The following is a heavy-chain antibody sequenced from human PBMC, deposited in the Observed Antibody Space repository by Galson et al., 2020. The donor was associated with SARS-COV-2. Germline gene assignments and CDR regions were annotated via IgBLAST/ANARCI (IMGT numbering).Heavy chain of an antibody. CDR2: IYHTGNN. CDR3: ARPRDRLTAYRSAFDI. V-gene: IGHV4-39*01. D-gene: IGHD3-9*01. Sequence: ASETLSLTCAVYGGSISSSNHYWAWIRQPPGKGLEWIGSIYHTGNNFYNPSLKSRVSISVDTSRNQFSLKLTSVTAADTAVYFCARPRDRLTAYRSAFDIWGQGTMVTVSS. CDR1: GGSISSSNHY. J-gene: IGHJ3*02.